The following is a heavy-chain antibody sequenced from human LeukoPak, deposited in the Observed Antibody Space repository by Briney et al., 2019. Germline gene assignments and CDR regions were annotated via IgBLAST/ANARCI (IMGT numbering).Heavy chain of an antibody. V-gene: IGHV5-51*01. D-gene: IGHD6-19*01. Sequence: GESLKISCKGSGYRFTSYWIGWVRQMPGKGLEWMGIIYPADSDTRYSPSFQGQVTISADKTISTAYLQWSSLKASDTAMYYCARRGDSRDWYFWGQGTLVTVSS. J-gene: IGHJ4*02. CDR1: GYRFTSYW. CDR2: IYPADSDT. CDR3: ARRGDSRDWYF.